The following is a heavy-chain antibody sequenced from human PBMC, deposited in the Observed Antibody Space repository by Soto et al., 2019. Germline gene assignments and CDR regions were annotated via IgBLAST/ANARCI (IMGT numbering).Heavy chain of an antibody. CDR1: GYTFTSYA. D-gene: IGHD1-1*01. V-gene: IGHV1-3*01. CDR2: INAGNGNT. Sequence: ASVKVSCKASGYTFTSYAMHWVRQAPGQRLEWIGWINAGNGNTKYSQMFQVRVTIIRDTSASTAYMELSSLRSEDTAVYYCALLEGYYGMDVWGQGTTVTVSS. CDR3: ALLEGYYGMDV. J-gene: IGHJ6*02.